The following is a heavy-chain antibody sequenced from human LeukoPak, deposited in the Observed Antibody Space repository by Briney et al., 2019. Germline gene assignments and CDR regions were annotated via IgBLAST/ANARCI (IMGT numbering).Heavy chain of an antibody. CDR1: GGTFSSYA. J-gene: IGHJ4*02. D-gene: IGHD5-18*01. V-gene: IGHV1-69*13. CDR2: IIPIFGTA. CDR3: ARDREGGYSYGFDY. Sequence: ASVKVSCKASGGTFSSYAISWVRQAPGQGLEWMGGIIPIFGTANYAQKFQGRVTITADESTSTAYMELSSLRSEDTAVYYCARDREGGYSYGFDYWGQGTLVTVPS.